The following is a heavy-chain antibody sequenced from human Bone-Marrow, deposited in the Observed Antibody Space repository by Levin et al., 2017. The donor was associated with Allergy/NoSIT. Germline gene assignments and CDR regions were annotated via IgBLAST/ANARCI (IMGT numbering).Heavy chain of an antibody. D-gene: IGHD5-24*01. J-gene: IGHJ4*02. V-gene: IGHV1-69*13. CDR3: AGDEGLGLQISS. Sequence: SVKVSCKASGGTFKSYTISWVRQAPGQGLEWMAGIIPMFGTTHYAQKFHGRVTITADESTITAYMELTSLRVEDTAIYYCAGDEGLGLQISSWGQGTLVTVSS. CDR2: IIPMFGTT. CDR1: GGTFKSYT.